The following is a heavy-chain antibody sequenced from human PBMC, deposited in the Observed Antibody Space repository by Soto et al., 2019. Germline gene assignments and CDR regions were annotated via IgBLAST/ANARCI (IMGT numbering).Heavy chain of an antibody. Sequence: PSETLSLTCAVYGGSLSGYYWSWIRQPPGKGLEWIGEINHSGSTNYNPSLKSRVTISVDTSKNQFSLKLSSVTAADTAVYYCAREKPYSSSWYHDYWGQGTLVTVSS. D-gene: IGHD6-13*01. V-gene: IGHV4-34*01. CDR3: AREKPYSSSWYHDY. CDR2: INHSGST. CDR1: GGSLSGYY. J-gene: IGHJ4*02.